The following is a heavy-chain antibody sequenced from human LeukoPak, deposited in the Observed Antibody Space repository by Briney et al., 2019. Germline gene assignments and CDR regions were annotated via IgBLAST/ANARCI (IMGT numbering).Heavy chain of an antibody. CDR3: ARGSVSYFDY. V-gene: IGHV3-72*01. CDR1: GFTFSDHY. J-gene: IGHJ4*02. CDR2: SRSKANSYTT. D-gene: IGHD5/OR15-5a*01. Sequence: PGGSLRLSCAASGFTFSDHYMDWVRQAPGKGLEWVGRSRSKANSYTTEYAASVKGRFTISRDDSQNSLYMQMNNLKTEDTAVYYCARGSVSYFDYWGQGTLVTVSS.